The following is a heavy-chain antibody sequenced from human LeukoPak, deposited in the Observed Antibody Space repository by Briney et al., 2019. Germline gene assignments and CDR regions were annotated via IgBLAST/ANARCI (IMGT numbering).Heavy chain of an antibody. CDR1: GFTFGDHA. CDR2: IRGKAYDGTT. D-gene: IGHD5-18*01. J-gene: IGHJ6*02. V-gene: IGHV3-49*04. CDR3: TRGPIQQWLYYGMDV. Sequence: PGGSLRLSCAASGFTFGDHAMSWVRQAPGKGLEWVGFIRGKAYDGTTEYAASVKGRFTISRDDSKSIAYLQMNSLKTEDTAVYYYTRGPIQQWLYYGMDVWGQGTTVTVSS.